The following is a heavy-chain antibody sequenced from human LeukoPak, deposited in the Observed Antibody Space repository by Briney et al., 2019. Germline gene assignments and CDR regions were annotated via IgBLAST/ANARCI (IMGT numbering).Heavy chain of an antibody. CDR3: ARVESYYYGSGSYYNAPYYYYMDV. Sequence: PSETLSLTCTVSGGSISSGSYYWSWIRQPPGKGLEWIGEINHSGSTNYNPSLKSRVTISVDTSKNQFSLKLSSVTAADTAVYYCARVESYYYGSGSYYNAPYYYYMDVWGKGTTVTVSS. CDR2: INHSGST. J-gene: IGHJ6*03. CDR1: GGSISSGSYY. D-gene: IGHD3-10*01. V-gene: IGHV4-39*07.